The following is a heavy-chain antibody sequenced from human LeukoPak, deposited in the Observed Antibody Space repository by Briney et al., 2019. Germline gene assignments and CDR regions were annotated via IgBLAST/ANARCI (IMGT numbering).Heavy chain of an antibody. CDR3: ARESNWVFDY. J-gene: IGHJ4*02. CDR1: GGSMSNVY. D-gene: IGHD7-27*01. CDR2: IYYSGTP. Sequence: PSETLSLTCTVSGGSMSNVYWSWIRQPPGRGLEWLASIYYSGTPTYNPSLNRRGTISIDTSKNQFSLKLTSVTAADTATYFCARESNWVFDYWGQGARVTVSS. V-gene: IGHV4-59*01.